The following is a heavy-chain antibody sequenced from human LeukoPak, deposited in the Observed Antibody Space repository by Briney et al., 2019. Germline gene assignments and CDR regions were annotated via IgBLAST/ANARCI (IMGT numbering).Heavy chain of an antibody. CDR1: GFTFSSYW. V-gene: IGHV3-7*01. Sequence: GGSLRLSCAASGFTFSSYWMSWVRQAPGKGLEWVANIKQDGSERYYVDSVKGRFTISRDNARNSLYLQMNSLRAGDTAVYYCARDKSVYYDTSGSRFDYWGQGTLVTVSS. J-gene: IGHJ4*02. CDR2: IKQDGSER. CDR3: ARDKSVYYDTSGSRFDY. D-gene: IGHD3-22*01.